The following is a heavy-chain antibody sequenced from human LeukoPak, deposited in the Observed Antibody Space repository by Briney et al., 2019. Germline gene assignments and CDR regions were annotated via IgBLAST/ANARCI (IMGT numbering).Heavy chain of an antibody. Sequence: ASVKASCKASGYTFTGYYMHWVRQAPGQGLEWMGWINPNSGGTNYAQKFQGRVTMTRDTSISTAYMELSRLRSDDTAVYYCARGVDSRGWPFDYWGQGTLVTVSS. CDR3: ARGVDSRGWPFDY. J-gene: IGHJ4*02. CDR2: INPNSGGT. CDR1: GYTFTGYY. D-gene: IGHD6-19*01. V-gene: IGHV1-2*02.